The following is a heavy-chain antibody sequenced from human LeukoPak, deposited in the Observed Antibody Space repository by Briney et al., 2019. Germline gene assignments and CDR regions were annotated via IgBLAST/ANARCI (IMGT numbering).Heavy chain of an antibody. CDR1: GGSVSSGSYY. CDR2: IYYSGST. V-gene: IGHV4-61*01. Sequence: SETLSHTCTVSGGSVSSGSYYWSWIRQPPGKGLEWIGNIYYSGSTNYNPSLKSRVTISVDTSKNQFSLKLSSVTAADTAVYYCARDSSGWLHYYYYGMDVWGQGTTVTVSS. D-gene: IGHD6-19*01. CDR3: ARDSSGWLHYYYYGMDV. J-gene: IGHJ6*02.